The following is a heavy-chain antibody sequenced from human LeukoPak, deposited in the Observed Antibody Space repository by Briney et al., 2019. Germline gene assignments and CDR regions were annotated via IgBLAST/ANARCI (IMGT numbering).Heavy chain of an antibody. J-gene: IGHJ6*03. CDR1: GGSISSGGYY. CDR2: IYTSGST. V-gene: IGHV4-61*02. D-gene: IGHD3-10*01. CDR3: ARSYGSGSYSTYYYYYMDV. Sequence: SQTLSLTCTVSGGSISSGGYYWSWIRQPAGKGLEWIGRIYTSGSTNYNPSLKSRVTMSVDTSKNQFSLKLSSVTAADTAVYYCARSYGSGSYSTYYYYYMDVWGKGTTVTVSS.